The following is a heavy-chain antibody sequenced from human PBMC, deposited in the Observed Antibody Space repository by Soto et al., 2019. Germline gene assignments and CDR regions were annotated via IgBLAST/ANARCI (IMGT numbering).Heavy chain of an antibody. D-gene: IGHD2-2*02. CDR3: AKSPNFYCSSPNCYKYYFDH. J-gene: IGHJ4*02. Sequence: GGSLRLSCAASGFTFSSYAMSWVRQAPGKGLEWVSGISGSGGSTYYADSVKGRFTISRDNSKNTLYLQMNSLRPEDTAVYYCAKSPNFYCSSPNCYKYYFDHWGQGTRVTVSS. CDR1: GFTFSSYA. V-gene: IGHV3-23*01. CDR2: ISGSGGST.